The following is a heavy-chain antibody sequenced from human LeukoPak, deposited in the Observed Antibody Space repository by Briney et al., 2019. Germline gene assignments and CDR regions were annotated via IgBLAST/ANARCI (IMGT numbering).Heavy chain of an antibody. V-gene: IGHV3-7*01. D-gene: IGHD6-13*01. Sequence: GGSLRLSCAASGFTFSSYGMHWVRQAPGKGLEWVANIKQDGSEKFYVDSVKGRFTISRDNAKNSLYLQMNSLRAEDMAVYYCARGGSTSSWFWNDWGQGTLVTVSS. CDR2: IKQDGSEK. CDR3: ARGGSTSSWFWND. J-gene: IGHJ4*02. CDR1: GFTFSSYG.